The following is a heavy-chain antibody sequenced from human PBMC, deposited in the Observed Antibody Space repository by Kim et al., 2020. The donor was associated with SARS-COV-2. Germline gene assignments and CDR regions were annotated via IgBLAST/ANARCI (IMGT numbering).Heavy chain of an antibody. V-gene: IGHV3-30*07. Sequence: ADSMKGRFTISRDNSKNTLYLQMNSLRAEDTAVYYCARDLLVGATPYGMDVWGQGTTVTVSS. D-gene: IGHD1-26*01. CDR3: ARDLLVGATPYGMDV. J-gene: IGHJ6*02.